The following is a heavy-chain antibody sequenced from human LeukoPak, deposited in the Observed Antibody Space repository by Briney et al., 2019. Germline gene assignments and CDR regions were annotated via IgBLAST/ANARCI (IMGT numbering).Heavy chain of an antibody. Sequence: ASVKVSCKASGYTFTSYDISWVRQAPGQGLEWMGWISAYNGNTNYAQKLQGRVTMTTDTSTSTAYMELRSLRSDDTAVYYCARAPGYSSSPLDAFDIWGQGTMVTVSS. V-gene: IGHV1-18*01. CDR3: ARAPGYSSSPLDAFDI. D-gene: IGHD6-6*01. CDR1: GYTFTSYD. CDR2: ISAYNGNT. J-gene: IGHJ3*02.